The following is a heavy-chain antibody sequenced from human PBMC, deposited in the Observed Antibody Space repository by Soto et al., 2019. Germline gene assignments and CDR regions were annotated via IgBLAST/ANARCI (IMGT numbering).Heavy chain of an antibody. CDR3: AREWSGGRRDGNPDKYYGMDV. CDR2: IYYSGDT. J-gene: IGHJ6*02. V-gene: IGHV4-31*03. Sequence: QVQLQESGPGLVKPSQPLSLTCTVSGGSISSGSIYWTWIRQHPGKGLEFIGYIYYSGDTYYNPSLRSRVIISLDTSKNQFSLRLNSVTAADTAVYYCAREWSGGRRDGNPDKYYGMDVWGQGTKVTVSS. CDR1: GGSISSGSIY. D-gene: IGHD2-15*01.